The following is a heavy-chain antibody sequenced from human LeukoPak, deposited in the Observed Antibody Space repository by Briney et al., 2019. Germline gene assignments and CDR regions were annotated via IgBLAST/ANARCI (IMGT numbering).Heavy chain of an antibody. D-gene: IGHD3-22*01. Sequence: GRSLRLPCAASGFTFSSYGMHWVRQAPGKGLEWVSYISSSSSTIYYADSVKGRFTISRDNAKNSPYLQMNSLRPEDTAVYYCARDRIYDSNKQGWFDPWGQGILVTVSS. J-gene: IGHJ5*02. CDR2: ISSSSSTI. CDR3: ARDRIYDSNKQGWFDP. CDR1: GFTFSSYG. V-gene: IGHV3-48*04.